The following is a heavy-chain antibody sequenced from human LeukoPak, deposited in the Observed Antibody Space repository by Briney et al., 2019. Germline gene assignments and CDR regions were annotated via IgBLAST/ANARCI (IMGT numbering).Heavy chain of an antibody. Sequence: ASVKVSCKASGYTFTSYYMHWVRQAPGQGLEWMGIINPSGGSTSYAQKFQGRVTMTRDMSTSTVYMELSSLRSEDTAVYYCARRGGNDAFDIWGQGTMVTVSS. J-gene: IGHJ3*02. CDR2: INPSGGST. D-gene: IGHD4-23*01. CDR3: ARRGGNDAFDI. CDR1: GYTFTSYY. V-gene: IGHV1-46*01.